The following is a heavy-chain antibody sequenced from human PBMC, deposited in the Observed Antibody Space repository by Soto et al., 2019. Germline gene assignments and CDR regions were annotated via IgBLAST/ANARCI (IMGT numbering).Heavy chain of an antibody. Sequence: SETLSLTCTVSGGSISRYYWNWIRQPPGKGLEWIGYIYYSGCTNYNPSLKSRVTISVDTSKNQFSLKLSSVTAADTAVYYCARDPGSGSYYGWFDPWGQGTLVTVS. CDR3: ARDPGSGSYYGWFDP. V-gene: IGHV4-59*01. CDR1: GGSISRYY. J-gene: IGHJ5*02. CDR2: IYYSGCT. D-gene: IGHD3-10*01.